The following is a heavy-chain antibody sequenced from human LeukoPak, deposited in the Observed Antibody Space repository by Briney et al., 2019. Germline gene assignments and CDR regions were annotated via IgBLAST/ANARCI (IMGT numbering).Heavy chain of an antibody. CDR2: ISYDGSNK. J-gene: IGHJ4*02. D-gene: IGHD6-13*01. Sequence: QPGRSLRLSCAASGFTFSSYAMHWVRQAPGKGLEWVAVISYDGSNKYYADSVKGRFTVSRDNSKNTLHLQMNSLRAEDTAVYYCARESAYQSSSWYGTFDYWSQGTLVTVSS. CDR3: ARESAYQSSSWYGTFDY. V-gene: IGHV3-30*01. CDR1: GFTFSSYA.